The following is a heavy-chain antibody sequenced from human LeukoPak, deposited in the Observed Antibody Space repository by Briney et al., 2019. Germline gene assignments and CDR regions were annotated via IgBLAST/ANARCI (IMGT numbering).Heavy chain of an antibody. J-gene: IGHJ4*02. Sequence: PGGSLRLSCAASGFTFSSYGIHWVRQAPGKGLEWVALIWYDGSSKHYADSVRGRSTISRDNSKNTLYLQMNSLRAEDTAVYYCARDFELSHWGQGTLVTVSS. V-gene: IGHV3-33*01. CDR2: IWYDGSSK. D-gene: IGHD3-16*02. CDR3: ARDFELSH. CDR1: GFTFSSYG.